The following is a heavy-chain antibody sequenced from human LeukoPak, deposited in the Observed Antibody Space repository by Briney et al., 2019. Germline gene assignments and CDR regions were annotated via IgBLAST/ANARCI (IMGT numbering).Heavy chain of an antibody. V-gene: IGHV3-30*02. J-gene: IGHJ4*02. CDR2: IRYDGNIK. CDR3: AKGRYYDSTGYPIDY. D-gene: IGHD3-22*01. Sequence: GVSLRISCAASGFTFSSYDMLWVREAPGKGLEWVAFIRYDGNIKYFADSVKGRFTISRDTSKNTLYLQMNSLRVEDTAVYYCAKGRYYDSTGYPIDYWGQGSLVTVSS. CDR1: GFTFSSYD.